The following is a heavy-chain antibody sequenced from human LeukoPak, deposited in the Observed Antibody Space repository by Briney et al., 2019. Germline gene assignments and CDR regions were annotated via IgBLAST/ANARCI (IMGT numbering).Heavy chain of an antibody. Sequence: ASVKVSCKASGYTFTSYDINWVRQATGQGLEWMGWMNPNSGNTGYAQKFQGRVTITRNTSISTAYMELSSLRSEDTAVYYCARLKGYTSGWNFDYWGQGTLVTVSS. CDR2: MNPNSGNT. CDR3: ARLKGYTSGWNFDY. V-gene: IGHV1-8*03. D-gene: IGHD6-19*01. CDR1: GYTFTSYD. J-gene: IGHJ4*02.